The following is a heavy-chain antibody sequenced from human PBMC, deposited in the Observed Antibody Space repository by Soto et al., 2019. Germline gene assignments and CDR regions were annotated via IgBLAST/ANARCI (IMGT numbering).Heavy chain of an antibody. D-gene: IGHD6-13*01. J-gene: IGHJ5*02. CDR3: ARERPDGSRLDP. CDR2: IYYSGST. V-gene: IGHV4-30-4*01. CDR1: GGSISSGDYY. Sequence: QVQLQESGPGLVKPSQTLSLTCTVSGGSISSGDYYWSWIRQPPGKGLEWLGYIYYSGSTYYNPSLKGRVTISGDTSKTQFSLKLSSVTAADTAVYYCARERPDGSRLDPWGQGTLVTVSS.